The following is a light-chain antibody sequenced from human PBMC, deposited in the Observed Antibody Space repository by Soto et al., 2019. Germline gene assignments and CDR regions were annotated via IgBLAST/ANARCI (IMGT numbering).Light chain of an antibody. CDR1: QSVSSN. CDR2: GAS. CDR3: QQYNNWPSFT. V-gene: IGKV3-15*01. Sequence: EIVMTQSPATLSVSPGERATLSCRASQSVSSNLAWYQQKPGQAPRLLIYGASTRATGIPARFSGSGSGTEFTLTISSLQSEDCALYYCQQYNNWPSFTFGPGTKVDIE. J-gene: IGKJ3*01.